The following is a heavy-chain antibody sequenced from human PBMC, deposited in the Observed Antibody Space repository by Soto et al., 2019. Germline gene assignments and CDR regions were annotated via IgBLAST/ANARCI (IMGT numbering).Heavy chain of an antibody. CDR3: ARDLWGYCGTDCYPLDV. D-gene: IGHD2-21*02. CDR1: GGSISGYY. J-gene: IGHJ6*02. Sequence: SETLSLTCTVSGGSISGYYWSWIRQPPGKGLEWIGYMYNTGSTVYNPSFKSRVTISLDTSKNQFSLKLNSVTAADTAVYYCARDLWGYCGTDCYPLDVWGQGTTVT. CDR2: MYNTGST. V-gene: IGHV4-59*01.